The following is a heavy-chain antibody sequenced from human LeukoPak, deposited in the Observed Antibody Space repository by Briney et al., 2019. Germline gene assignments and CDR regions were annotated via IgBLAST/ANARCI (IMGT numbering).Heavy chain of an antibody. CDR2: IIPILGIA. Sequence: SVKVSCKASGGTFSSYTISWVRQAPGQGLEWMGRIIPILGIANYAQKFQGRVTITADKSTSTTYMELSSLRSEDTAVYYFARHPLDIVVVPAGRGINWFDPWGQGTLVTVSS. J-gene: IGHJ5*02. V-gene: IGHV1-69*02. CDR3: ARHPLDIVVVPAGRGINWFDP. D-gene: IGHD2-2*01. CDR1: GGTFSSYT.